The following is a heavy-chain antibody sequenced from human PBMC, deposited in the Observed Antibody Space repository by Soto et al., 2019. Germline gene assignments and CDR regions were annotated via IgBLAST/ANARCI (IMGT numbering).Heavy chain of an antibody. Sequence: QVQLQQWGAGLLKPSETLSLTCAVYGGSFSGYYWSWIRQPPGKGLEWIGEINHSGSTNYNPSLKSRVTISVDTSKNQFSLKLSSVTAADTAVYYCARGSLLRYFDWFMGGADAFDIWGQGTMVTVSS. V-gene: IGHV4-34*01. CDR1: GGSFSGYY. CDR3: ARGSLLRYFDWFMGGADAFDI. J-gene: IGHJ3*02. D-gene: IGHD3-9*01. CDR2: INHSGST.